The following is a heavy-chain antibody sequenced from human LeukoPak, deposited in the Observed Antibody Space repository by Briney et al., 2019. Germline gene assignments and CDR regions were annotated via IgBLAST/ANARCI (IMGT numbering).Heavy chain of an antibody. D-gene: IGHD4-17*01. J-gene: IGHJ4*02. Sequence: SETLSLTCAVYGXSXXGYYXXXXXXPPXKGLEWIGEINXXGNXXYNPSLKXRVXISVDTSKNQFSLKLSSVTAADTAVYYCAKAYGDYGTKTYRRAYFDYWGQGTLVTVSS. V-gene: IGHV4-34*01. CDR1: GXSXXGYY. CDR3: AKAYGDYGTKTYRRAYFDY. CDR2: INXXGNX.